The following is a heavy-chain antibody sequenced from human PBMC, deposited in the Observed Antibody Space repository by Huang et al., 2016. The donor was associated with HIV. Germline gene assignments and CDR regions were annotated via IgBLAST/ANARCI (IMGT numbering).Heavy chain of an antibody. V-gene: IGHV1-8*03. CDR3: ARYRGGHYMDV. Sequence: QVQLVQSGAEVKKPGASVKVSCKASGYTFTNYDINWVRQATGQGLEGMGWMNPNRGNTNYAQKFQGRGTITRNTSISTAYMELSSLRSEDTAVYYCARYRGGHYMDVWGKGTTVTVSS. CDR2: MNPNRGNT. CDR1: GYTFTNYD. J-gene: IGHJ6*03.